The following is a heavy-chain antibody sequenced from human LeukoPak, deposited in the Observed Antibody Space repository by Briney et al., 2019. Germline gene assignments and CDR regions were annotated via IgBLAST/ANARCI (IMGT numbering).Heavy chain of an antibody. J-gene: IGHJ4*02. CDR1: GFTFSSYA. Sequence: GGSLRLSCAASGFTFSSYAMHWVRQAPGKGLEWVAVISYDGSNKYYADSVKGRFTISRDNSKNTLYLQMNSLRAEDTAVYYCARARRTKIQLWLSPIYYWGQGTLVTVSS. CDR3: ARARRTKIQLWLSPIYY. CDR2: ISYDGSNK. V-gene: IGHV3-30*04. D-gene: IGHD5-18*01.